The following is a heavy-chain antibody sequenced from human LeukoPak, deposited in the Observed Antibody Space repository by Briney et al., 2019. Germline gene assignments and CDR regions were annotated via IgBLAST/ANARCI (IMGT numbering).Heavy chain of an antibody. V-gene: IGHV3-48*02. Sequence: PGGSLRLSCAGSGFSISNYGMNWVRQAPGKGLEWLSYIRSDSSTKYYADSVEGRFTISRGNAQNSLYLQINSLRDEDSGVYYCARAGSGWYFDYWGQGTLVAVSS. D-gene: IGHD6-19*01. CDR1: GFSISNYG. CDR3: ARAGSGWYFDY. CDR2: IRSDSSTK. J-gene: IGHJ4*02.